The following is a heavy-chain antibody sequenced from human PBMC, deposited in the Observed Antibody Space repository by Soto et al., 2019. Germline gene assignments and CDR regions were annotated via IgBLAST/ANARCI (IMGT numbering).Heavy chain of an antibody. CDR1: GGSISSGDYY. Sequence: QVQLQESGPGLVKPSQTLSLTCTVSGGSISSGDYYWSWIRQPPGKGLEWIGYIYYSGSTYYNPSLKSRVTISVDTYKNQFSLKLSSVTAADTAVYYCARVGYCSGGSCYSGSNWFDPWGQGTLVTVSS. CDR2: IYYSGST. J-gene: IGHJ5*02. V-gene: IGHV4-30-4*01. CDR3: ARVGYCSGGSCYSGSNWFDP. D-gene: IGHD2-15*01.